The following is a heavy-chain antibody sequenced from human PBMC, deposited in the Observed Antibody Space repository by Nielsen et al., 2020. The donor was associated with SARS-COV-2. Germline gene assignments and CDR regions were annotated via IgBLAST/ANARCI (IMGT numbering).Heavy chain of an antibody. CDR3: ARGRRYCSSTSCYYYMDV. CDR2: IWYDGSNK. Sequence: SLKISCAASGFSFSSYCMHWVRPAPGKGLDWVAVIWYDGSNKYYADSVKGRFTISRDNSKNTLYLQMNSLRAEDTAVYYCARGRRYCSSTSCYYYMDVWGKGTTVTVSS. J-gene: IGHJ6*03. D-gene: IGHD2-2*01. CDR1: GFSFSSYC. V-gene: IGHV3-33*01.